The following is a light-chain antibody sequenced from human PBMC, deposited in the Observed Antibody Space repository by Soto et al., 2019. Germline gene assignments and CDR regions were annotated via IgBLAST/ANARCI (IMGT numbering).Light chain of an antibody. Sequence: DTQMTQSPSTLSASVGDRVIITCRASQNINSWLAWYQQKPGKAPKLLIYKASSLQSGVPSRFSGSGSGTEFTLTISSLQPDDFATYYCQQYNYHWTFGPGTKVDNK. CDR2: KAS. J-gene: IGKJ3*01. V-gene: IGKV1-5*03. CDR1: QNINSW. CDR3: QQYNYHWT.